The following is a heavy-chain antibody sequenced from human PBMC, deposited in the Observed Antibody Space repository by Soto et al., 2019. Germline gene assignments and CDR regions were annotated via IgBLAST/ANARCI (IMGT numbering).Heavy chain of an antibody. J-gene: IGHJ6*02. Sequence: ASVKVSCKASGYTLTSHYIHWVRQVPGQGLEWMGIINPGGVSKTYAQEFQGRITMTRDTSTSTVYMELSSLRSQDTAVYYCARAPSWHGLDVWGQGTTVTV. CDR3: ARAPSWHGLDV. V-gene: IGHV1-46*01. CDR2: INPGGVSK. CDR1: GYTLTSHY.